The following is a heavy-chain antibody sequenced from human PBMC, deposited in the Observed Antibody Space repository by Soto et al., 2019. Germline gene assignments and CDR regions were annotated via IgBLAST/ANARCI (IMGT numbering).Heavy chain of an antibody. J-gene: IGHJ5*02. CDR2: INPGNSNT. Sequence: ASVKVSCKASGYTFSTYAVHWVRQAPGQRPEWMGWINPGNSNTKYSQKFQGRFTMTRDTSASTAYMELSSLSSEDTAVYYCAREYCTSTSCYSYFDPWGQGTLVTVSS. V-gene: IGHV1-3*01. CDR1: GYTFSTYA. D-gene: IGHD2-2*01. CDR3: AREYCTSTSCYSYFDP.